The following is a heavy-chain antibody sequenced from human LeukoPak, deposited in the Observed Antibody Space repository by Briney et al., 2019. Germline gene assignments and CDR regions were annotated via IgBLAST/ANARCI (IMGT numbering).Heavy chain of an antibody. CDR3: AKDLGYSLDY. V-gene: IGHV3-30*02. Sequence: GGSLRLSCAASGFTFSSFGMHWVRQAPGKGLEWAAFIRPDGSDKYYVDSVKGRFTISRDNSKNTLYLQMNSLRHEDTAVYYCAKDLGYSLDYWGQGTLVTVSS. J-gene: IGHJ4*02. D-gene: IGHD2-21*01. CDR1: GFTFSSFG. CDR2: IRPDGSDK.